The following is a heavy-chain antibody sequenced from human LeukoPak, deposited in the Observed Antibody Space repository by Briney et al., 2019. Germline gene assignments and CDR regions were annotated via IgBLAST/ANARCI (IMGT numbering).Heavy chain of an antibody. J-gene: IGHJ5*02. CDR3: AKDLGPSGAAWFDP. CDR1: GFTFDDYA. V-gene: IGHV3-43*02. D-gene: IGHD2-15*01. Sequence: GGSLRLSCAASGFTFDDYAMHWVRQAPGKGLEWVSLISGGGGSTYYAESVKGRFTISRDNNKHSLYLQPNSLRTEDTAFYYCAKDLGPSGAAWFDPWGQGTLVTVSS. CDR2: ISGGGGST.